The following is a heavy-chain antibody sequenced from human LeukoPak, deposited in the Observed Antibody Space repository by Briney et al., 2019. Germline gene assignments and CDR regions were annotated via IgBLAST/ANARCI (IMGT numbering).Heavy chain of an antibody. CDR2: IIPILGIA. J-gene: IGHJ4*02. CDR3: ARARNPYGDFDY. CDR1: GGTFSSYT. Sequence: SVKVSCKASGGTFSSYTISWVRQAPGPRLEWMGRIIPILGIANYAQKFQGRVTITADKSTSTAYMELSSLRSEDTAVYYCARARNPYGDFDYWGQGTLVTVSS. D-gene: IGHD4-17*01. V-gene: IGHV1-69*02.